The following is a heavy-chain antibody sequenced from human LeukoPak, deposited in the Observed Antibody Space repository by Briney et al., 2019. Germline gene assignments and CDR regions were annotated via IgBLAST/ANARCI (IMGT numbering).Heavy chain of an antibody. CDR3: ARDNSARDEAWWFNP. CDR1: GYTFTSNY. D-gene: IGHD5-24*01. CDR2: ISPSGGST. V-gene: IGHV1-46*01. Sequence: ASVKVSCKAFGYTFTSNYMHWVRQAPGQGPEWMGVISPSGGSTTYAQKFQGRVTLTRDMSTSTDYLELSSLRSEDTAVYYCARDNSARDEAWWFNPWGQRTLVTVSS. J-gene: IGHJ5*02.